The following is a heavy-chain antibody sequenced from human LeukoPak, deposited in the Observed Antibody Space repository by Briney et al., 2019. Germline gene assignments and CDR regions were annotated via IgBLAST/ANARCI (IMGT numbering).Heavy chain of an antibody. Sequence: SETLSLTCTVSGYSISSGYYWGWIRQPPGKGLEWIGSIYHSGSTYYNPSLKSRVTISVDTSKNQFSLKLSSVTAADTAVYYCARCDSNDFWSGYTLGYYYYMDVWGKGTTVTVSS. CDR1: GYSISSGYY. D-gene: IGHD3-3*01. J-gene: IGHJ6*03. V-gene: IGHV4-38-2*02. CDR3: ARCDSNDFWSGYTLGYYYYMDV. CDR2: IYHSGST.